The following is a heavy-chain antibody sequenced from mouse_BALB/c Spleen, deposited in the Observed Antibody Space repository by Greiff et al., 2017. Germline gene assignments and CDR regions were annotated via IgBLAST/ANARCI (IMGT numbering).Heavy chain of an antibody. Sequence: EVKLMESGGDLVKPGGSLKLSCAASGFTFSSYGMSWVRQTPDKRLEWVATISSGGSYTYYPDSVKGRFTISRDNAKNTLYLQMSSLKSEDTAMYYCARKDEGHWGQGTTLTVSS. CDR2: ISSGGSYT. CDR1: GFTFSSYG. CDR3: ARKDEGH. J-gene: IGHJ2*01. V-gene: IGHV5-6*01.